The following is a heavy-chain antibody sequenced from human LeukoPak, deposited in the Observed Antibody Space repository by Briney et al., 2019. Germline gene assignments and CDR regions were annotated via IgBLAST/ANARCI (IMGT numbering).Heavy chain of an antibody. J-gene: IGHJ3*02. D-gene: IGHD6-13*01. CDR3: AKEELAPHAFDI. V-gene: IGHV3-30*02. Sequence: PGGSLRLSCAAPGVTFSSYGMHWVRQAPGKGLEWVAFIRYDGSNKYYADSVKGRFTISRDNSKNTLYLRMNSLRAEDTAVYYCAKEELAPHAFDIWGQGTMVTVSS. CDR2: IRYDGSNK. CDR1: GVTFSSYG.